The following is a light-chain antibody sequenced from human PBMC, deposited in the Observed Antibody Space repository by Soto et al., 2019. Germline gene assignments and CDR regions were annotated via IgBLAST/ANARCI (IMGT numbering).Light chain of an antibody. Sequence: QSVLTQPPSVSAAPGQKVTISCSGTSSNIGNEYVSWYQQLPGTAPKLLIYDNNKRPSGIPDRFSGSKSGTSATLGITGLQTGDEADYYCGTWDGSLNGGVFGGGTKVTVL. CDR1: SSNIGNEY. CDR3: GTWDGSLNGGV. CDR2: DNN. V-gene: IGLV1-51*01. J-gene: IGLJ3*02.